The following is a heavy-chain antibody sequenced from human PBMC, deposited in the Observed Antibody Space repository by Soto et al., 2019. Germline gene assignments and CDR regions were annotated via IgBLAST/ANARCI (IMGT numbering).Heavy chain of an antibody. V-gene: IGHV4-59*12. D-gene: IGHD2-8*02. J-gene: IGHJ4*02. Sequence: SETLSLTCTVSGGSISSYYWSWIRQSPGKGLEWIGHIHNSGSPYNNPSLKSRVTISVDTSKNQFSLKLTSVTAADTAVYYCARDKITGLFDYWGQGTLVTVSS. CDR2: IHNSGSP. CDR3: ARDKITGLFDY. CDR1: GGSISSYY.